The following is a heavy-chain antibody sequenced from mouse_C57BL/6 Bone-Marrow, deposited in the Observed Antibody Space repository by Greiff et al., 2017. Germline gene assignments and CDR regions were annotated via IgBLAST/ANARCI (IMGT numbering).Heavy chain of an antibody. V-gene: IGHV1-69*01. CDR1: GYTFTSYW. Sequence: VQLQQPGAELVMPGASVKLSCKASGYTFTSYWMHWVKQRPGQGLEWIGEIDPSDSYTNYNQKFKGKSTLTVDKSSSTAYMQLSSLTSEDSAVDYCAGGDYTTGYFDVWGTGTTVTVSS. CDR2: IDPSDSYT. D-gene: IGHD1-1*01. J-gene: IGHJ1*03. CDR3: AGGDYTTGYFDV.